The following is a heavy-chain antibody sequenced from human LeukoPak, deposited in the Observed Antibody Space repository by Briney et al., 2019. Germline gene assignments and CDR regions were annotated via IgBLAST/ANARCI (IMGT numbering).Heavy chain of an antibody. V-gene: IGHV1-18*01. CDR2: ISAYNGNT. Sequence: GASVKVSCKASGYTFTSYGISWVRQARGQGLEWMGWISAYNGNTNYAQKLQGRVTMTTDTSTSTAYMELRSLRSDDTAVYYCAYYYDSSGETALWFDPWGQGTLVTVSS. J-gene: IGHJ5*02. CDR3: AYYYDSSGETALWFDP. CDR1: GYTFTSYG. D-gene: IGHD3-22*01.